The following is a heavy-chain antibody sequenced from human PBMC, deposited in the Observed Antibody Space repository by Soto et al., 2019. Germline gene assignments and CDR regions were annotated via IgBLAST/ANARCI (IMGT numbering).Heavy chain of an antibody. V-gene: IGHV4-34*01. J-gene: IGHJ4*02. CDR2: INHSGST. Sequence: TSETLSLTCAVYGGSFSGYYWSWIRQPPGKGLEWIGEINHSGSTNYNPSLKSRVTISVDTSKNQFSLKLSSVTAADTAVYYCARDRLPSDYWGQGTLVTVSS. CDR3: ARDRLPSDY. D-gene: IGHD4-17*01. CDR1: GGSFSGYY.